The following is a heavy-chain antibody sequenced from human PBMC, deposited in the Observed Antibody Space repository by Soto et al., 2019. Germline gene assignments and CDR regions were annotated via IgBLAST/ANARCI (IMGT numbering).Heavy chain of an antibody. V-gene: IGHV4-31*03. Sequence: QVQLQESGPGLVKPSQTLSLTCTVSGGSISSGGYYWSWIRQHPGQGLEWMGYIDYSGSTYYSPSLKSRVHIPVDTSKNQFSLKLSSVPAADTAVYYCARGHGGYCSGGSWYPDYWREGTLVTVSS. CDR1: GGSISSGGYY. CDR3: ARGHGGYCSGGSWYPDY. J-gene: IGHJ4*02. CDR2: IDYSGST. D-gene: IGHD2-15*01.